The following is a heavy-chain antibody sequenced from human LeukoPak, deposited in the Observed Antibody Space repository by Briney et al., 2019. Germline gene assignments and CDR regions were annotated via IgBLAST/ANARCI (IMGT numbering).Heavy chain of an antibody. CDR3: ARGYCSSTSCFHYYGMDV. V-gene: IGHV1-2*02. D-gene: IGHD2-2*01. CDR2: INPNTGGT. CDR1: GYTFTGYY. Sequence: GASVKVSCKASGYTFTGYYMHWVRQAPGQGLEWMGWINPNTGGTNYAQKFQGRVTMTRDTSISTGYMELSRLRSDDTAMYYCARGYCSSTSCFHYYGMDVWGQGTTVTVSS. J-gene: IGHJ6*02.